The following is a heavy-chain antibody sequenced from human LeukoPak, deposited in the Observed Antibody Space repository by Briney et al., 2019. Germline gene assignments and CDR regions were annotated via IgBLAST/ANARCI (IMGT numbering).Heavy chain of an antibody. CDR1: GGAISDYY. V-gene: IGHV4-4*07. CDR2: FYTSGST. CDR3: ARDSSGSGWYRIDY. J-gene: IGHJ4*02. D-gene: IGHD6-19*01. Sequence: SETLSLTCTVSGGAISDYYLSWIRQPAGKGLEWVGRFYTSGSTLYNPSLKSRVTISIDKSRNQFYLKLSSVTAADTAVYYCARDSSGSGWYRIDYWGKGTLVTVSS.